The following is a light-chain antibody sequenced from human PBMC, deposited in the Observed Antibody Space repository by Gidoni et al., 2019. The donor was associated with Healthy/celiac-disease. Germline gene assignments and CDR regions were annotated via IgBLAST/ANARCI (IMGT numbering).Light chain of an antibody. Sequence: DIQMTQSPSSLSASVGDRVTITCRASQSISSYLNWYQQKPGKAPKLLIYAASSLQSGVPSRFSGSGSWTDFTLTISSLQPEYFATYYCQQSYSTPFTFXPXTKVDIK. CDR3: QQSYSTPFT. CDR2: AAS. V-gene: IGKV1-39*01. J-gene: IGKJ3*01. CDR1: QSISSY.